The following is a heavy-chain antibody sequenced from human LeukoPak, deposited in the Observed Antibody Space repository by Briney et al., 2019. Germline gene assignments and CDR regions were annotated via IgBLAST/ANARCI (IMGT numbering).Heavy chain of an antibody. CDR1: GFTFSSYA. CDR3: AKGTFYGSGSYYPA. V-gene: IGHV3-23*01. Sequence: GGSLRLSCAASGFTFSSYAMSWVRQAPGKGLEWASAISGSGGSTYYADSVKGRFTISRDNSKNTLYLQMNSLRAEDTAVYYCAKGTFYGSGSYYPAWGQGTLVTVSS. J-gene: IGHJ5*02. D-gene: IGHD3-10*01. CDR2: ISGSGGST.